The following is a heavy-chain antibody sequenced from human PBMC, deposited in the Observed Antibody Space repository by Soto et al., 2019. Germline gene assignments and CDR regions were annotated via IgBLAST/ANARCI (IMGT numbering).Heavy chain of an antibody. D-gene: IGHD2-15*01. J-gene: IGHJ4*02. CDR2: ISSSSSYI. CDR1: GFTFSSYS. CDR3: AKERGGPFDY. Sequence: GGSLRLSCAASGFTFSSYSMNWVRQAPGKGLEWVSSISSSSSYIYYADSVKGRFTISRDNSKNTLYLQMNSLRAEDTAVYYCAKERGGPFDYWGQGTLVTVSS. V-gene: IGHV3-21*04.